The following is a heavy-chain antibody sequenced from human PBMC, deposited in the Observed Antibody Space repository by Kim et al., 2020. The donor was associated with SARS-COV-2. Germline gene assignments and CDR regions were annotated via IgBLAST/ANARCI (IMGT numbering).Heavy chain of an antibody. D-gene: IGHD2-8*01. Sequence: GSLRLSCAASGFTFSSYWMSWVRQAPGKGLEWVANIKQDGSEKYYVDSVKGRFTISRDNAKNSLYLQMNSLRAEDTAVYYCARDGIRPYFGYCTNGVCSRGYGMDVWGQGTTVTVSS. CDR1: GFTFSSYW. V-gene: IGHV3-7*01. CDR3: ARDGIRPYFGYCTNGVCSRGYGMDV. J-gene: IGHJ6*02. CDR2: IKQDGSEK.